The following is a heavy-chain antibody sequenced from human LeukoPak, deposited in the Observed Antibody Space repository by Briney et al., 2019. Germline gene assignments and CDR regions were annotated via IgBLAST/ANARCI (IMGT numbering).Heavy chain of an antibody. CDR3: ASLGRDGYNPPTG. CDR1: GGSISSYY. J-gene: IGHJ4*02. Sequence: SETLSLTCTVSGGSISSYYWSWIRQPPGKGLEWIGYIYYSGSTNYNPSLKSRVTISVDTSKNQFSLKLSSVTAADTAVYYCASLGRDGYNPPTGWGQGTLVTVSS. CDR2: IYYSGST. V-gene: IGHV4-59*01. D-gene: IGHD5-24*01.